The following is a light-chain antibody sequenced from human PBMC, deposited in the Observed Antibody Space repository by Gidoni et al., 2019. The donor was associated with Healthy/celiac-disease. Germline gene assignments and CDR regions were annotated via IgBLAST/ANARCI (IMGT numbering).Light chain of an antibody. CDR1: QSVSSY. V-gene: IGKV3-11*01. CDR2: DAS. J-gene: IGKJ3*01. Sequence: EIVLTQSPATLSLSPGERATLSCRASQSVSSYLAWYQQKPGQAPRLLIYDASNRATGIPARFSGSGSGTDFTLTISSLEPEDFAVYYCQQRSNWPPILTFGPGTKEDIK. CDR3: QQRSNWPPILT.